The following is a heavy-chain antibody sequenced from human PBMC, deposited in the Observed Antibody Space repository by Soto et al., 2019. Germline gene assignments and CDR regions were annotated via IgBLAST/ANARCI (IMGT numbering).Heavy chain of an antibody. CDR3: ARDNPENYYYMDV. Sequence: PSETLSLTCAVYGGSISSYYWSWIRQPPGKGLEWIGYIYYSGSTDYNPSLKSRVTISVDTSKNQFSLKLSSVTAADTAVYYCARDNPENYYYMDVWGKGTTVTVSS. J-gene: IGHJ6*03. V-gene: IGHV4-59*01. CDR1: GGSISSYY. CDR2: IYYSGST.